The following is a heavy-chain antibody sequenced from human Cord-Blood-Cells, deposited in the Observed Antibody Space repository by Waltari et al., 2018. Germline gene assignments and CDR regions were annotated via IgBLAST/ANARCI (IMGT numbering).Heavy chain of an antibody. CDR1: GYTFTGYY. V-gene: IGHV1-2*02. CDR3: ARASEDFWSGYDSPPGYEYFQH. D-gene: IGHD3-3*01. J-gene: IGHJ1*01. CDR2: INPNSGGT. Sequence: QVQLVQSGAEVKKPGASVKVSCKASGYTFTGYYMHWVRQAPGQGLEWMGWINPNSGGTNYAQKVQGRVTMTRDTSISTAYMELSRLRSDDTAVYYCARASEDFWSGYDSPPGYEYFQHWGQGTLVTVSS.